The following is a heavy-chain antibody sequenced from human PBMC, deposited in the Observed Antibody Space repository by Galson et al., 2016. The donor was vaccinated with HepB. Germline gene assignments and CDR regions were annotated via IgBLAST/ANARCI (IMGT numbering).Heavy chain of an antibody. CDR3: ARLDRGGRFDF. D-gene: IGHD3-10*01. CDR2: IYPEDLDV. J-gene: IGHJ4*01. Sequence: QSGAEVKKPGESLKISCKASGFSFTTFWIGWVRQMPGKGLEWMGSIYPEDLDVRYSPSFQGQVTISADTSISTAYLQWSSLKASDIAVYYCARLDRGGRFDFWGHGTLVTVSS. CDR1: GFSFTTFW. V-gene: IGHV5-51*03.